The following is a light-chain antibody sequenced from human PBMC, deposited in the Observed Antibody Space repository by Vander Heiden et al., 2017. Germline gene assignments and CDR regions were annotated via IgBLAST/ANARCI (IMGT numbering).Light chain of an antibody. CDR1: SSDVGSYNL. CDR2: EVS. CDR3: CSYAGSSTFVV. Sequence: QSALTQPASVSGSPGQSITISCTGTSSDVGSYNLVSWYHQHPGKAPKRMIYEVSKRPSGVSNRFSGSKSGNTASLTISGLQAEDEADYYCCSYAGSSTFVVFGGGTKLTVL. J-gene: IGLJ2*01. V-gene: IGLV2-23*02.